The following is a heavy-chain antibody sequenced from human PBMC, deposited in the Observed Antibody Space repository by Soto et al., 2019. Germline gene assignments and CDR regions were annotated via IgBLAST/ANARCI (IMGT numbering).Heavy chain of an antibody. D-gene: IGHD2-2*01. Sequence: SETLSLTCAVYGGSFSGYYWSWIRQPPGKGLEWIEEINHSGSTNYNPSLKSRVNISVDTSKNQFSLKLSSVTAADTAVYYCARAPGYCSSTSCYLESRFYYYYGMDVWGQGTTVTVSS. CDR1: GGSFSGYY. J-gene: IGHJ6*02. CDR2: INHSGST. V-gene: IGHV4-34*01. CDR3: ARAPGYCSSTSCYLESRFYYYYGMDV.